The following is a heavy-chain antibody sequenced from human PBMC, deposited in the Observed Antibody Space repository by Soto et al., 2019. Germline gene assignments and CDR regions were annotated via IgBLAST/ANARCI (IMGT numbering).Heavy chain of an antibody. CDR2: INPSGGST. V-gene: IGHV1-46*01. J-gene: IGHJ6*02. CDR1: GYTFTSYY. D-gene: IGHD2-2*01. Sequence: GASVKVSCKASGYTFTSYYMHWVRQAPGQGLEWMGIINPSGGSTSYAQKFQGRVTMTRDTSTSTVYMELSSLRSEDTAVYYCARDGRYCSSTSCSPLYGMDVWGQGTTVTVSS. CDR3: ARDGRYCSSTSCSPLYGMDV.